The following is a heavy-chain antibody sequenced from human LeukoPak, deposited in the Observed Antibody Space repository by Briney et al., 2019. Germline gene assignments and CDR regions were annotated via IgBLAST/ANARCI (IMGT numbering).Heavy chain of an antibody. CDR3: ARGSISIAVAADAFDI. J-gene: IGHJ3*02. CDR2: MGSSSKYI. Sequence: GGSLRLSCAASGFTFSSYSMNWVRQAPGKGLEWVSSMGSSSKYIYYADSVKGRFTISRDNAKNSLFLQMNSLRAEDTAVYYCARGSISIAVAADAFDIWGQGTMVTVSS. V-gene: IGHV3-21*01. CDR1: GFTFSSYS. D-gene: IGHD6-19*01.